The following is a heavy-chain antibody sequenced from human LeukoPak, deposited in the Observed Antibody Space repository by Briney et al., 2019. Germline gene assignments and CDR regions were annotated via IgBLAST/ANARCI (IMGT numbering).Heavy chain of an antibody. CDR3: ASAREYCESAECYEYFQH. CDR1: GFTFSSYE. CDR2: ISSSGSTI. J-gene: IGHJ1*01. D-gene: IGHD2/OR15-2a*01. Sequence: GGSLRLSCAASGFTFSSYEMNWVRQAPGKGLEWVSYISSSGSTIDYADSVNGRFTISRGNPRNSLFLQMKSLRVEDTALYYCASAREYCESAECYEYFQHWGQGTLVTVSS. V-gene: IGHV3-48*03.